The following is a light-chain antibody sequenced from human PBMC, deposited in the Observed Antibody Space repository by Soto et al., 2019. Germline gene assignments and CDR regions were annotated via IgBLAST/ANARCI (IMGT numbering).Light chain of an antibody. J-gene: IGKJ5*01. CDR2: DAS. Sequence: DIVLTQSPATLSLSPGERANLSCRASQSVSSYFAWYQQKPGQAPRLLIYDASNRATGIPARFSGSGSGTDFTLTISSLEPEDFAVYYCQQRSNWPPAPFGQGTRLEIK. V-gene: IGKV3-11*01. CDR3: QQRSNWPPAP. CDR1: QSVSSY.